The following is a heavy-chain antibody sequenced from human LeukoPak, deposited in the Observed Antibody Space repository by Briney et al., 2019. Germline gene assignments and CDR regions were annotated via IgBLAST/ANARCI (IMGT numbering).Heavy chain of an antibody. CDR2: IYSAGST. Sequence: GGSLRLACTVSGFSVSTNSTSWGRQARGEGLEWGSFIYSAGSTHYSDSVKGRFNISIDNSKHTLYLQMNRLRTEDTAVYYCARGQRAHVEWSNYMDVWGKGTTVIVSS. J-gene: IGHJ6*03. CDR3: ARGQRAHVEWSNYMDV. CDR1: GFSVSTNS. V-gene: IGHV3-53*05. D-gene: IGHD3-3*01.